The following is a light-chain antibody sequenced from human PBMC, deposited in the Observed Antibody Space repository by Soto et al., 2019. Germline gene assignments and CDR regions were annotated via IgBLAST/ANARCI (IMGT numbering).Light chain of an antibody. J-gene: IGKJ5*01. CDR3: QQYGSSLPIT. CDR2: GAS. CDR1: QSVRSSY. V-gene: IGKV3-20*01. Sequence: EIVLTQSPGTLSLSPGERATLSCRASQSVRSSYLAWYQQKPGQAPRLLIYGASSRATGIPDRFSGSGSGTDFTLTISTVEPEDFAVYYCQQYGSSLPITFGQGTRLEIK.